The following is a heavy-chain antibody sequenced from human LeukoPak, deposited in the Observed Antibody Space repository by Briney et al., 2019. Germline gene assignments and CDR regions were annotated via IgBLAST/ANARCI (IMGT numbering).Heavy chain of an antibody. CDR1: GFTFSNYG. D-gene: IGHD3-10*01. Sequence: ASVKVSCKASGFTFSNYGIIWVRQAPCQGLQYMEWISAYNDNTNYARKFMGRVTMTTDTSTSTAYMELRSLRSDDTAVYYCARDRMVRGFLPSCFDMWGQGTTVTVSS. V-gene: IGHV1-18*01. CDR3: ARDRMVRGFLPSCFDM. CDR2: ISAYNDNT. J-gene: IGHJ3*02.